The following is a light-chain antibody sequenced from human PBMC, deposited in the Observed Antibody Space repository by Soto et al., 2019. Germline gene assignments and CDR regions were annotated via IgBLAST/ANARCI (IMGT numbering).Light chain of an antibody. CDR2: GAS. CDR1: QGIANF. CDR3: QQLNSFPIS. J-gene: IGKJ3*01. Sequence: IQLTQSPSSLSASVGDRVTISCRASQGIANFLAWYQQKPGKAPKLLIYGASPLQSGVPSRFSGSGSGTDFPLTISSLQSEYFATYYCQQLNSFPISFGRGPKVDIK. V-gene: IGKV1-9*01.